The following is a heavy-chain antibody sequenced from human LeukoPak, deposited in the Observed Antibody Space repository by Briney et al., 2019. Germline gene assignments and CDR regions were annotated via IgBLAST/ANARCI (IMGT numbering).Heavy chain of an antibody. Sequence: SETLSLTCAVYGGSFSGYYWSWIRQPPGKGLEWIAYIYYSGSTNYNPSLKSRVTISVDTSKNQFSLKLTSLTAADTAVYYCARGGSSYGDAFDIWGQGTMVTVSS. CDR2: IYYSGST. V-gene: IGHV4-59*01. CDR3: ARGGSSYGDAFDI. CDR1: GGSFSGYY. D-gene: IGHD2-15*01. J-gene: IGHJ3*02.